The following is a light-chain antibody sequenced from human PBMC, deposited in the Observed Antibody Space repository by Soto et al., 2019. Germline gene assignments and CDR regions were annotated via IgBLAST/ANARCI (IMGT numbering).Light chain of an antibody. CDR1: SSDVGGFNY. Sequence: QSALTQPPSVSGSPGQSVTISCAGTSSDVGGFNYVSWYQQHPGTAPKLMIFDVTKRPSGVPNRFSGSKSANTASLTISGLQAEDEADYYCCSYAGTYTFVFGGGTKVAGL. CDR3: CSYAGTYTFV. CDR2: DVT. V-gene: IGLV2-11*01. J-gene: IGLJ2*01.